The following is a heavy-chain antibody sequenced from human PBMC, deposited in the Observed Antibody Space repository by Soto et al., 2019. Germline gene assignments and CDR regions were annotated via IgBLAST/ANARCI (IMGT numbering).Heavy chain of an antibody. J-gene: IGHJ5*02. CDR2: IHYSGGT. Sequence: QVQLQESGPGLVKPSETLSLTCCVSGASISDYYWIWIRQPPREGVEWIGYIHYSGGTKYNPSLKSRGTMSVDTSKDQFSLKLKSVNAADTAVYYCARSIWVVGGGPLDPWGQGTLVTVSS. CDR3: ARSIWVVGGGPLDP. V-gene: IGHV4-59*01. D-gene: IGHD2-15*01. CDR1: GASISDYY.